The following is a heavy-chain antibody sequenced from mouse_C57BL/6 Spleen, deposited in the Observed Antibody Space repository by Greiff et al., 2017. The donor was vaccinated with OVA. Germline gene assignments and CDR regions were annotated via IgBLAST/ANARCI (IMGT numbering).Heavy chain of an antibody. CDR2: IYPRSGNT. CDR1: GYTFTSYG. CDR3: ARGPYDYDGAD. V-gene: IGHV1-81*01. Sequence: QVQLKESGAELARPGASVKLSCKASGYTFTSYGISWVKQRTGQGLEWIGEIYPRSGNTYYNEKFKGKATLTADKSSSTAYMELRSLTSEDSAVYFCARGPYDYDGADWGQGTLVTVSA. D-gene: IGHD2-4*01. J-gene: IGHJ3*01.